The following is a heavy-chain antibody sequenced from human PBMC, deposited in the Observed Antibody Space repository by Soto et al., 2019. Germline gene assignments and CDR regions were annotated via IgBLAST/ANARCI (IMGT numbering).Heavy chain of an antibody. J-gene: IGHJ4*02. CDR3: VSQRTTVPTQAYFDY. CDR2: VYYRGRS. Sequence: SETLSLTCTVSGGSVTNSSYYWGWIRQSPGKGLEWIGSVYYRGRSYSKSSVKSRVTISVDTSKNRLSLSLNSVTASDTAVYFCVSQRTTVPTQAYFDYWGPGALVTVSS. D-gene: IGHD4-17*01. V-gene: IGHV4-39*01. CDR1: GGSVTNSSYY.